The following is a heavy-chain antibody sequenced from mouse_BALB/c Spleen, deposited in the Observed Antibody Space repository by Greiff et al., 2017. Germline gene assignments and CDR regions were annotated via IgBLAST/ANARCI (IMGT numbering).Heavy chain of an antibody. CDR3: ARGGRYDVYFDY. CDR1: GFTFSSYA. D-gene: IGHD2-14*01. CDR2: ISSGGST. Sequence: EVKVEESGGGLVKPGGSLKLSCAASGFTFSSYAMSWVRQTPEKRLEWVASISSGGSTYYPDSVKGRFTISRDNARNILYLQMSSLRSEDTAMYYCARGGRYDVYFDYWGQGTTLTVSS. J-gene: IGHJ2*01. V-gene: IGHV5-6-5*01.